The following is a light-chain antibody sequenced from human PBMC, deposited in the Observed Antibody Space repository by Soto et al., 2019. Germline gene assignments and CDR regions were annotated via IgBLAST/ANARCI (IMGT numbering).Light chain of an antibody. Sequence: QSVLTQPASVSGSPGQSITISCSGTSSDVGSYDHVAWYQQFPGKTPKLMIYEVSNRPSGVSSRFSGSKSGNTASLTISGLQAEDEADYYCTSYTGSSTSYVFGSGTRSPS. CDR3: TSYTGSSTSYV. V-gene: IGLV2-14*01. J-gene: IGLJ1*01. CDR1: SSDVGSYDH. CDR2: EVS.